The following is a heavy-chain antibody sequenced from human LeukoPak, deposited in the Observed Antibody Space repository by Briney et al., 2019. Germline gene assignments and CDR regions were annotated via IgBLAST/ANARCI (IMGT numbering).Heavy chain of an antibody. CDR2: ISGSGGST. J-gene: IGHJ4*02. D-gene: IGHD5-24*01. CDR3: AKDRMATIQLSYFDY. Sequence: GGSLRLSCAASGFTFSSYSMNWVRQAPGKGLEWVSAISGSGGSTYYADSVKGRFTISRDNSKNTLYLQMNSLRAEDTAVYYRAKDRMATIQLSYFDYWGQGTLVTVSS. V-gene: IGHV3-23*01. CDR1: GFTFSSYS.